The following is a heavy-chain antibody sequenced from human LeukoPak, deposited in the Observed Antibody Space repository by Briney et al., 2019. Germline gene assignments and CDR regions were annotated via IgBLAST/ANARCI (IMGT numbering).Heavy chain of an antibody. CDR2: ISASSDYI. D-gene: IGHD4-17*01. CDR1: GFTFSSYS. V-gene: IGHV3-21*01. J-gene: IGHJ5*02. CDR3: ARGATTTRFGRFDP. Sequence: PGGSLRLSCAASGFTFSSYSMNWVRQAPGKGLEWVSSISASSDYIYHADSVKGRFTVSRNNAKKSLFLQMNSLRAEDTAVYYCARGATTTRFGRFDPWGQGTLVIVSS.